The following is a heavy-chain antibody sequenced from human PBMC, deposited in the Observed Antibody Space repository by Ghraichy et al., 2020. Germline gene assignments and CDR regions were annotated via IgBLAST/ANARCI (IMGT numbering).Heavy chain of an antibody. V-gene: IGHV3-53*01. Sequence: GESLNISCAASGFGVRSNYMSWVRQAPGKGLERVSVIYSGDATYYADSVKGRFTMSRDISKNTVFLQMNSLRAEDTAVYFCARGGYPTYYFDFWGQGTLVIVSS. J-gene: IGHJ4*02. D-gene: IGHD5-12*01. CDR3: ARGGYPTYYFDF. CDR2: IYSGDAT. CDR1: GFGVRSNY.